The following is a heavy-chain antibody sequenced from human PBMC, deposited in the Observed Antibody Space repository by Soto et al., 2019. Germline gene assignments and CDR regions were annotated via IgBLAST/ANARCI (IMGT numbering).Heavy chain of an antibody. Sequence: PSDTLSLTCAVYCGSFSGYYWSWIRQPPGKGLEWIGEINHSGSTNYNPSLKSRVTISVDTSKNQFSLKLSSVTAADTAVYYCARAVAARALDYWGQGTQVTVSS. CDR2: INHSGST. J-gene: IGHJ4*02. CDR1: CGSFSGYY. V-gene: IGHV4-34*01. D-gene: IGHD6-6*01. CDR3: ARAVAARALDY.